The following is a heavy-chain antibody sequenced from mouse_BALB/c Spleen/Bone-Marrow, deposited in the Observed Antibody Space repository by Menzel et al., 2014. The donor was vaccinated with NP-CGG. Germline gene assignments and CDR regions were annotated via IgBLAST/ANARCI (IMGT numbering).Heavy chain of an antibody. CDR1: GFSFPNYG. J-gene: IGHJ2*01. CDR2: IWSGGST. V-gene: IGHV2-2*02. Sequence: VKLVESGPGLVQPSQSLSIPCTVSGFSFPNYGFHWVRQSPGKGLEWLGVIWSGGSTDYNAAFISRLGISKDNSKSQVFFKMNSLQVNDTAIYYCARNPVGRNYFDYWGQGTTLTVSS. CDR3: ARNPVGRNYFDY. D-gene: IGHD4-1*01.